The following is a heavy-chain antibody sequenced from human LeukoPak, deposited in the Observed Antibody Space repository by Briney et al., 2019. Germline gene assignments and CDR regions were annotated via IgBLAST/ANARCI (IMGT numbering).Heavy chain of an antibody. CDR1: GYSFTSYW. J-gene: IGHJ6*04. V-gene: IGHV5-10-1*01. CDR2: IEPSDSYT. D-gene: IGHD6-13*01. Sequence: GESLKISCKGSGYSFTSYWISWVRQMPGKGLEWMGRIEPSDSYTNYSPSFQGHVTISADKSISTAYLQWSSLKASDTAMYYCARHRIAASEPPYGMDVWGKGTTVTVSS. CDR3: ARHRIAASEPPYGMDV.